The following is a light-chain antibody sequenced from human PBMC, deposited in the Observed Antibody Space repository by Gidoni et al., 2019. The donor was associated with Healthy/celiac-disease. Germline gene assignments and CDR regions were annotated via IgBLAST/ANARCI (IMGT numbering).Light chain of an antibody. J-gene: IGKJ1*01. V-gene: IGKV1-5*03. CDR1: QSISSW. CDR2: KAS. Sequence: DIQMTQSPSTLSASVGDRVTITCRASQSISSWLAWYQQKPGKDPKLLLYKASSLESGVPSRFSGSGSGTEFTLTISSLQPDDFATYYCQQYNSYSPRAFGQGTKVEIK. CDR3: QQYNSYSPRA.